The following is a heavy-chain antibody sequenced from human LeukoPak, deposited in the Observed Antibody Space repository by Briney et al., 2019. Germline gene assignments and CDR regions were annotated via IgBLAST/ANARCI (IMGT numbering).Heavy chain of an antibody. J-gene: IGHJ4*02. V-gene: IGHV4-59*01. Sequence: SETLSLTCTVSGGSISSYYWSWFRQPPGKGLEWIGYIYYSGSTNYNPSLKSRVTISVDTSKNQFSLKLSSVTAADTAVYYCARDAAILTGYSYFDYWGQGTLVTVSS. CDR1: GGSISSYY. CDR3: ARDAAILTGYSYFDY. D-gene: IGHD3-9*01. CDR2: IYYSGST.